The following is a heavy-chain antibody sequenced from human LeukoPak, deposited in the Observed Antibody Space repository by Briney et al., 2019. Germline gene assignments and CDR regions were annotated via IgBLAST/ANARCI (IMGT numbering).Heavy chain of an antibody. CDR2: ISSSGSNT. Sequence: GGSLRLSCAASGSTFSGYYMTWIRQAPGKGLEWVSDISSSGSNTYYADSVKGRLTVSRDNAKSSLFLQMNSLRAEYTAVYYCTRAGYSSTFDSWGPGTLVTVSS. J-gene: IGHJ4*02. CDR3: TRAGYSSTFDS. CDR1: GSTFSGYY. V-gene: IGHV3-11*01. D-gene: IGHD6-19*01.